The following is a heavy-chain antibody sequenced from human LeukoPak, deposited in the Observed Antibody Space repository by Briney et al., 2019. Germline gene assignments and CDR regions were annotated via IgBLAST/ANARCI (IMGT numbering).Heavy chain of an antibody. D-gene: IGHD5-18*01. CDR1: GGSFEHYF. Sequence: SETQSLTCTVSGGSFEHYFWSWIRQPPGKALEFLGYVYYTGSTDYSPSLKSRLTISADTAKNQFSLKLRSVTAADTAVYYCASHRRSHGAEYWGQGTLVTVSS. J-gene: IGHJ4*02. CDR3: ASHRRSHGAEY. V-gene: IGHV4-59*01. CDR2: VYYTGST.